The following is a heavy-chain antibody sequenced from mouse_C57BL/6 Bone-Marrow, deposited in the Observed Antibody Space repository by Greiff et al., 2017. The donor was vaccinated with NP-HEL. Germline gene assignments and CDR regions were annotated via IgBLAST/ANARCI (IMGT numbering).Heavy chain of an antibody. CDR3: ARSSYGYDGTAIAY. CDR1: GYTFTNYW. Sequence: VQLQQSGAELVRPGTSVKMSCKASGYTFTNYWIGWAKQRPGHGLEWIGDIYPGGGYTNYNEKFKGKATLTADKSSSTAYMQFSSLTSEDSAIYYCARSSYGYDGTAIAYWGQGTLVTVSA. J-gene: IGHJ3*01. CDR2: IYPGGGYT. D-gene: IGHD2-2*01. V-gene: IGHV1-63*01.